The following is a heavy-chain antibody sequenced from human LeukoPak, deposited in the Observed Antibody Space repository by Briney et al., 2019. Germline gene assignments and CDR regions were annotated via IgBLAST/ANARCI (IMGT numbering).Heavy chain of an antibody. V-gene: IGHV3-23*01. J-gene: IGHJ6*02. CDR1: GFTFSSYS. CDR2: ISGSGGST. Sequence: GGSLRLSCAASGFTFSSYSMNWVRQAPGKGLEWVSAISGSGGSTYYADSVKGRFTISRDNSKNTLYLQMNSLRAEETAVYYCAKEMVENYYYDSSGYLSFYYYYYGMDVWGQGTTVTVSS. D-gene: IGHD3-22*01. CDR3: AKEMVENYYYDSSGYLSFYYYYYGMDV.